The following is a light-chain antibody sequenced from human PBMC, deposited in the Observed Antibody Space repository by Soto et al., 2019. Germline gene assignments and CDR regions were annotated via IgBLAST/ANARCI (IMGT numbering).Light chain of an antibody. J-gene: IGKJ1*01. CDR3: LQYNSYPRT. CDR2: AAS. V-gene: IGKV1-17*01. Sequence: DIQMTQSPSSVSASLGDRVTITCRASQAIGTDLGWYQQKPGKAPKRLIYAASSLQSGAPPRFSGSGSGTDFTLTIRSLQSEDFATYFCLQYNSYPRTFGQGTRVDI. CDR1: QAIGTD.